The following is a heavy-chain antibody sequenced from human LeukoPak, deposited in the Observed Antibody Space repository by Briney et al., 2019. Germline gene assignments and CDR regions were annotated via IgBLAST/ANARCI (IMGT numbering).Heavy chain of an antibody. J-gene: IGHJ3*02. Sequence: ASVKVSCKASGYTFTSYDINWVRQATGQGLEWMGWMNPNSGNTGYAQKFQGRVTITRNTSISTAYMELSSLRSEDTAVYYCASGGWNYYDSSGLIAFDIWGQGTMVTVPS. V-gene: IGHV1-8*03. CDR1: GYTFTSYD. CDR3: ASGGWNYYDSSGLIAFDI. CDR2: MNPNSGNT. D-gene: IGHD3-22*01.